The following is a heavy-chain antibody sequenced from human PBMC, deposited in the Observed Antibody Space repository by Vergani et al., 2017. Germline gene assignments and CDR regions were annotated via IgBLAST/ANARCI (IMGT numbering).Heavy chain of an antibody. CDR1: DGPITSFY. Sequence: QVQLQESGPGLVKPSETLSLTCTVPDGPITSFYWSWIRQAPGKRLEWIGYIFHTGHTNYNPSLKSRVTMSVDTSKNQFSLNVNSVTAADTAMYFCAKSTFGRPYFDLWGQGTLVTVSS. V-gene: IGHV4-59*01. D-gene: IGHD3-16*01. CDR3: AKSTFGRPYFDL. CDR2: IFHTGHT. J-gene: IGHJ4*02.